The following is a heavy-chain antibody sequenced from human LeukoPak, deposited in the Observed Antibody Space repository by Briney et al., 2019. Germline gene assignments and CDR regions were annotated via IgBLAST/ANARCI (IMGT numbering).Heavy chain of an antibody. CDR2: IKQAGSEK. Sequence: GRSLRLSCVASGFTFSSYWMSWVRQAPGKGLEWVANIKQAGSEKYYVDSVKGRFTISRDNAKNSLYLQMNSLRAEDTAVYYCARDPLDYWGQGTLVTVSS. CDR1: GFTFSSYW. J-gene: IGHJ4*02. CDR3: ARDPLDY. V-gene: IGHV3-7*01.